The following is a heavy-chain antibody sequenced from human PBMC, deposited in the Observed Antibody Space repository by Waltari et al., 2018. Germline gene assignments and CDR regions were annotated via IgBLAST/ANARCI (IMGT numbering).Heavy chain of an antibody. CDR1: GFTVSSNY. CDR3: ARDLIAVAGIGDDY. D-gene: IGHD6-19*01. Sequence: EVQLVESGGGLVQPGGSLRLSCAASGFTVSSNYMRWVRPAPGKGLEWVSVIYSGGSTYYADSVKGRFTISRDNSKNTLYLQMNSLRAEDTAVYYCARDLIAVAGIGDDYWGQGTLVTVSS. CDR2: IYSGGST. V-gene: IGHV3-66*02. J-gene: IGHJ4*02.